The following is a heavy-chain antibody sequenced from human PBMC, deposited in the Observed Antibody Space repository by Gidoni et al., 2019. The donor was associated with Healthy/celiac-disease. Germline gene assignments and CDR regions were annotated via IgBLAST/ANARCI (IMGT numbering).Heavy chain of an antibody. J-gene: IGHJ4*02. D-gene: IGHD1-26*01. CDR3: AAVGGGGSFSGSYFDY. CDR1: GFTFTSSA. V-gene: IGHV1-58*02. CDR2: IVVGSGNT. Sequence: QMQLVQSGPEVKKPGTSVKVSCKASGFTFTSSAMQWVRQASGQRLEWIGGIVVGSGNTNYAQKFQERVTITRDMSTSTAYMELSSLRSEDTAVYYCAAVGGGGSFSGSYFDYWGQGTLVTVSS.